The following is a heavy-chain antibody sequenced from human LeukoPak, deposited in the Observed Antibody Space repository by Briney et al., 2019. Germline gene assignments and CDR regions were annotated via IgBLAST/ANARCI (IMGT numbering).Heavy chain of an antibody. Sequence: SETLSLTCTVSGGSISNSNYYWGWIRQPPGKGLEWIGNIYYSGSTYYNPSLRSRVTISVDTSKNQFSLKLSSVTAADTAVYYCARAGPYDSSGYYYQYYYYMDVWGKGTTVTISS. V-gene: IGHV4-39*01. D-gene: IGHD3-22*01. CDR1: GGSISNSNYY. J-gene: IGHJ6*03. CDR3: ARAGPYDSSGYYYQYYYYMDV. CDR2: IYYSGST.